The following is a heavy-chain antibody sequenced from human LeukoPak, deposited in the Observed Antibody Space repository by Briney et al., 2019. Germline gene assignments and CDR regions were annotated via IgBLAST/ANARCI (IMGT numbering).Heavy chain of an antibody. Sequence: GESLKISCAMSGFTFTNNAMTWVRQAPGKGLEWVSTIGGGDVEIHYADSVKGRFTISRDNSKNTLYLQKNSLRAEDTAVYYCGRGHRFCSRGNCNSPVDYWGQGTLVTVYS. CDR1: GFTFTNNA. D-gene: IGHD2-15*01. CDR2: IGGGDVEI. CDR3: GRGHRFCSRGNCNSPVDY. V-gene: IGHV3-23*01. J-gene: IGHJ4*02.